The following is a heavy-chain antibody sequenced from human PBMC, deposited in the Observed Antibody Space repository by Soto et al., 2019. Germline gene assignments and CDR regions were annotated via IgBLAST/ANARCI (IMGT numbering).Heavy chain of an antibody. V-gene: IGHV2-5*02. Sequence: QITLKESGPTLVKPTQTLTLTCRLSGFSLSTSGVGVGWIRQPPGKALEWLGIIYWDDDKRYRLSLKSRLTISKDTSKNQVVLTMTNMDPVDTGTYYCAHRRRISRACDMWGQGTMVTVSS. J-gene: IGHJ3*02. CDR3: AHRRRISRACDM. D-gene: IGHD1-20*01. CDR1: GFSLSTSGVG. CDR2: IYWDDDK.